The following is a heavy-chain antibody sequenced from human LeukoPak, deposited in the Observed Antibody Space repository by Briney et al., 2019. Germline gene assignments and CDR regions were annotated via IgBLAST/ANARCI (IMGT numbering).Heavy chain of an antibody. D-gene: IGHD2-2*01. CDR3: ARDERDVVVVPGAMPY. CDR1: GYTFTAYY. CDR2: INPNSGGT. J-gene: IGHJ4*02. V-gene: IGHV1-2*02. Sequence: ASVKVSCKASGYTFTAYYIHWVRQAPGQGLEWMGWINPNSGGTNYAQKFQGRVTMTRDTSSSTVYMELSSLRSDDTAMYYCARDERDVVVVPGAMPYWGQGTLVTVSS.